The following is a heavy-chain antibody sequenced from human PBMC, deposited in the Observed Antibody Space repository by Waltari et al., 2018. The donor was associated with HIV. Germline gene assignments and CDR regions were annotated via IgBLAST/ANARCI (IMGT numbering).Heavy chain of an antibody. CDR1: GGPISSYY. J-gene: IGHJ4*02. CDR2: IYYSGST. D-gene: IGHD3-10*01. Sequence: QVQLQQSGPGLVKPSETLSLTCIVSGGPISSYYWSWIRQPPEKGLEWIGYIYYSGSTNYNPSLRSRVTISGATSKNQISLKLSSATAADTAVYYCASSKVRGVIYFDYWGQGTLVTVSS. CDR3: ASSKVRGVIYFDY. V-gene: IGHV4-59*01.